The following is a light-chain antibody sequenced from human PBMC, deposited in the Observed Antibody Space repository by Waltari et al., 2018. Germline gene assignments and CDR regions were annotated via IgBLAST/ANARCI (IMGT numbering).Light chain of an antibody. CDR3: QSYDSNNPVV. V-gene: IGLV6-57*04. CDR2: EDT. CDR1: SGSIASNY. Sequence: NFMLTQPHSVSESPGKTVPISCTRSSGSIASNYVQWYQQRPGSAPTAVIYEDTQRPSGVPDRCSGSIDSSTNSASLTISGLKTEDEADYYCQSYDSNNPVVFGGGTKLTVL. J-gene: IGLJ2*01.